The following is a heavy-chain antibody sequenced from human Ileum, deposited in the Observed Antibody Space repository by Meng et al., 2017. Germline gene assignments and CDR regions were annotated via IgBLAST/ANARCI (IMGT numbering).Heavy chain of an antibody. Sequence: QVAARESVPRLLKAFGTLSLTCAVSGGSISTGDWWSGVRQPPGKGLEWIGEIHHSGSTNYNPSLKSRVTISVDKSKNQFSLKLNSVTAADTAVYYCAREWSGSYRHFDYWGQGTLVTVSS. CDR3: AREWSGSYRHFDY. CDR2: IHHSGST. J-gene: IGHJ4*02. D-gene: IGHD1-26*01. CDR1: GGSISTGDW. V-gene: IGHV4-4*02.